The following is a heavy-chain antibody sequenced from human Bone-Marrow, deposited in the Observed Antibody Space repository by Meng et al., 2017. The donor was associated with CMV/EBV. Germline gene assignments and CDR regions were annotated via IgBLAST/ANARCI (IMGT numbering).Heavy chain of an antibody. D-gene: IGHD3-22*01. CDR3: ARQMGYYYDSSGSYYYYGMDV. CDR2: IKQDGSEK. J-gene: IGHJ6*02. V-gene: IGHV3-7*01. Sequence: GESLKISCAASGFTFSSYWMSWVRQAPGKGLEWVANIKQDGSEKYYVDSVKGRFTISRDNAKNSLYLQMNSLRAEDTAVYYCARQMGYYYDSSGSYYYYGMDVWGQGPTVPVYS. CDR1: GFTFSSYW.